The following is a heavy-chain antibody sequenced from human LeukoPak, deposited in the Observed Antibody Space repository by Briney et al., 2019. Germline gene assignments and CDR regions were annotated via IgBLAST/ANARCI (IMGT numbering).Heavy chain of an antibody. CDR2: ISSSSSYI. D-gene: IGHD3-16*01. CDR1: GFTFSSYS. Sequence: PGGSLRLSCAASGFTFSSYSMNWVRQAPGKGLEWVSSISSSSSYIYYADSVKGRFTISRDNAYNSLYLQMNSLRAEDTAVYYCARDVGGEGRKAFDIWGQGTMVTVSS. J-gene: IGHJ3*02. V-gene: IGHV3-21*01. CDR3: ARDVGGEGRKAFDI.